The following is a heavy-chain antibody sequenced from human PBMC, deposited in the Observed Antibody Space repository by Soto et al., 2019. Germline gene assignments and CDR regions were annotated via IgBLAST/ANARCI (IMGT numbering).Heavy chain of an antibody. J-gene: IGHJ4*02. Sequence: PSETLSLTCTVSGGSISSYYWSWIRQPPGKGLEWIGYIYYSGSTNYNPSLKSRVTISVDTSKNQFSLKLSSVTAADTAVYYCARVSDTAIDYWGQGTLVTVSS. D-gene: IGHD5-18*01. CDR2: IYYSGST. CDR1: GGSISSYY. CDR3: ARVSDTAIDY. V-gene: IGHV4-59*01.